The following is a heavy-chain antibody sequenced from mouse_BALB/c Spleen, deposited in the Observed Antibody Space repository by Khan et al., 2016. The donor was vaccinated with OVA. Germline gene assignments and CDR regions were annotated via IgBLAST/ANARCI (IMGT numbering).Heavy chain of an antibody. CDR3: TSPAYYYDSQEFAY. D-gene: IGHD1-1*01. Sequence: EVELVESGGDLVKPGGSLKLSCAASGFNFSTYGMSWVRPTPDRRLEWVATVSTGGTYTYYLDSVKGRFTISRDNAKNTLYLQMSILKSKDTAMFYCTSPAYYYDSQEFAYWGQGTLVTVSA. V-gene: IGHV5-6*01. J-gene: IGHJ3*01. CDR2: VSTGGTYT. CDR1: GFNFSTYG.